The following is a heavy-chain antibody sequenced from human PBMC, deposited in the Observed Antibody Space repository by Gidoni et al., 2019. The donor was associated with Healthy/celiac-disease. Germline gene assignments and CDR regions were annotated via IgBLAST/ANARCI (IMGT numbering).Heavy chain of an antibody. J-gene: IGHJ4*02. Sequence: QVQLVQSGAEVKKPGSSVKVSCKASGGTVSSYAISWVRQAPGQGLEWMGGIIPIFGTANYAQKFQGRVTLTADKSTSTAYMELSSLRSEDTAVYYCARFPQGGFGGRRDYWGQGTLVTVSS. CDR1: GGTVSSYA. D-gene: IGHD3-3*01. V-gene: IGHV1-69*06. CDR3: ARFPQGGFGGRRDY. CDR2: IIPIFGTA.